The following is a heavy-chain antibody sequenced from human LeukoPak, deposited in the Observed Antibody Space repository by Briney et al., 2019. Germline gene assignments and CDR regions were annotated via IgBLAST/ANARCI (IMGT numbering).Heavy chain of an antibody. D-gene: IGHD3/OR15-3a*01. V-gene: IGHV4-39*01. J-gene: IGHJ4*02. CDR3: ARQTGSGLFILP. CDR1: GASISSSSYY. CDR2: IYYSGNT. Sequence: SGTLSLTCTVSGASISSSSYYWGWIRQPPGKGLEWIGSIYYSGNTYYNASLKSQVSISIDTSKNQFSLRLTSVTAADTAVYYCARQTGSGLFILPGGQGTLVTVSS.